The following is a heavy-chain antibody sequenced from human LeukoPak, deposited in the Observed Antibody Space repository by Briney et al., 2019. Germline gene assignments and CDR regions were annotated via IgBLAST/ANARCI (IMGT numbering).Heavy chain of an antibody. V-gene: IGHV3-23*01. Sequence: GGSLRLSCEVSGFTFSSYAMAWVRQAPGKGLDWVSVIGASGADTYYSDSAKGRFTVSRDNSKDTLFLHMSSLRAEDTAVYFCATRPRDSSGYYLGAFDGWGQGTTVTVSS. CDR3: ATRPRDSSGYYLGAFDG. D-gene: IGHD3-22*01. CDR1: GFTFSSYA. CDR2: IGASGADT. J-gene: IGHJ3*01.